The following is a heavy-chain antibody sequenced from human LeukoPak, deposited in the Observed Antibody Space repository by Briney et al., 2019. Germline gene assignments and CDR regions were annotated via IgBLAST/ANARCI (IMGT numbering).Heavy chain of an antibody. D-gene: IGHD3-10*01. CDR1: GGTFSSYA. Sequence: GSSVKVSCKASGGTFSSYAISWVRQAPGQGLEWMGGIIPIFGTANYAQKFQGRVTITADKSTSTAYMELSSLRSEDTAVYYWASAEGSGSAFLDYWGQGTLVTVSS. CDR3: ASAEGSGSAFLDY. J-gene: IGHJ4*02. CDR2: IIPIFGTA. V-gene: IGHV1-69*06.